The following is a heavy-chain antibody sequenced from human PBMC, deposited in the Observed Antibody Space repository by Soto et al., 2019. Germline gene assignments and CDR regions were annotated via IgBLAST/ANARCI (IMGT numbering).Heavy chain of an antibody. D-gene: IGHD3-10*01. Sequence: SETLSLTCTVSGGSTTSDCWSWTRQPPGKGLEWLGYIFHSLGAKYNPSLGSRGTISLDTSKNQLSLSLRSVTAADTAIYFCVRDLNGSGDYWGQGTLVTVSS. CDR2: IFHSLGA. J-gene: IGHJ4*02. CDR3: VRDLNGSGDY. V-gene: IGHV4-59*01. CDR1: GGSTTSDC.